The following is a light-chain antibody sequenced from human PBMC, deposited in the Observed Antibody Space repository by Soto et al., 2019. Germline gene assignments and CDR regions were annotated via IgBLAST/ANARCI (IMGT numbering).Light chain of an antibody. Sequence: QSALTQPASVSGSPGQSITISCTGTSSDVGGYEYVSWYQQHPTKAPKLMIYEVNNRPSGVSNRFSGSKSGNTASLTISGLQAEDEADYYCNSYTNNTYLVFGGGTKLTVL. V-gene: IGLV2-14*01. CDR3: NSYTNNTYLV. CDR2: EVN. J-gene: IGLJ2*01. CDR1: SSDVGGYEY.